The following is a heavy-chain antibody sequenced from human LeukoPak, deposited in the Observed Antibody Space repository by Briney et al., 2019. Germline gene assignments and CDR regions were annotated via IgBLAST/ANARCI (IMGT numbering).Heavy chain of an antibody. J-gene: IGHJ4*02. CDR3: ARVPYSSSWYWFFDY. Sequence: GAPVKVSCKASGYTFTGYYMHWVRQAPGQGLEWMGWINPNSGGTNYAQKFQGRVTMTRDTSISTAYMELSRLRSDDTAVYYCARVPYSSSWYWFFDYWGQGTLVTVSS. CDR2: INPNSGGT. V-gene: IGHV1-2*02. CDR1: GYTFTGYY. D-gene: IGHD6-13*01.